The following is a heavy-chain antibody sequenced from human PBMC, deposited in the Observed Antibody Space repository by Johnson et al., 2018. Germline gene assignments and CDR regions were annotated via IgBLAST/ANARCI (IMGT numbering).Heavy chain of an antibody. CDR1: GGSFSAYY. D-gene: IGHD6-13*01. J-gene: IGHJ6*03. Sequence: QVQLQQWGAGLLKPPVTLALTCAVYGGSFSAYYWSWISQPPGKGLEWIGEINHSGSTNYTPPLKSRVTISVDTSKTQFSLNLRSVTAADTAVYYCARGWSSSWAHYYYYMDVWGKGTTVTVSS. CDR3: ARGWSSSWAHYYYYMDV. CDR2: INHSGST. V-gene: IGHV4-34*01.